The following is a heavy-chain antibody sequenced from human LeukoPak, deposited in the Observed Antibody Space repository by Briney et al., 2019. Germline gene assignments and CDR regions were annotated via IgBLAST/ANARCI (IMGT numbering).Heavy chain of an antibody. Sequence: PVGSLRLSCAASGFTFSSYGMHWVRQGPGKGLVWVSRINTDGSSTSNADSVKGRFTISRDNAKNTLYLQMNSLRAEDTAVYYCARDYLCAFDIWGQGTMVTVSS. V-gene: IGHV3-74*01. CDR3: ARDYLCAFDI. D-gene: IGHD5-12*01. CDR2: INTDGSST. CDR1: GFTFSSYG. J-gene: IGHJ3*02.